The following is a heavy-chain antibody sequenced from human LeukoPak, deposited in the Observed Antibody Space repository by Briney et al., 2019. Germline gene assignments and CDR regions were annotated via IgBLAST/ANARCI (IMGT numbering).Heavy chain of an antibody. CDR1: GGSISSSSYY. Sequence: SETLSLTCTVSGGSISSSSYYWGWVRQPPGKGLEWIGSIYYSGSTYYNPSLKSRVTISVDTSKNQFSLKLSSVTAADTAMYYCARGYGGNVDYWGQGTLVTVSS. CDR2: IYYSGST. CDR3: ARGYGGNVDY. D-gene: IGHD4-23*01. V-gene: IGHV4-39*07. J-gene: IGHJ4*02.